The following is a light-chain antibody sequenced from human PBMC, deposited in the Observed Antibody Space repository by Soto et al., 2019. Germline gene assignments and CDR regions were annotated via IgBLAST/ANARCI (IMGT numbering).Light chain of an antibody. CDR2: DAS. CDR1: QSIRYW. Sequence: DIQMTQSPSTLSASVGDRVTITCRASQSIRYWVAWYQHKPGKAPKLLIYDASTLESGVPTRFSGSGSGTEFTLPISSLHPDDFATYYCQQYNILSTFGQGTKVEI. V-gene: IGKV1-5*01. CDR3: QQYNILST. J-gene: IGKJ1*01.